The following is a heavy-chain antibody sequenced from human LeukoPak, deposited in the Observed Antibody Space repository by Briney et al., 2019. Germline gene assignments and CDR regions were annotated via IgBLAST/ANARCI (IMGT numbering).Heavy chain of an antibody. Sequence: GGSLRLSCAASGFTFSSYAMHWVRQAPGKGLEYVSAISSNGGSTYYANSVKGRFTISRDNSKNTLFLQMNSLRVEDTAIYYCAKRLTVLGPYFDYWGRGTLVTASS. CDR3: AKRLTVLGPYFDY. J-gene: IGHJ4*02. D-gene: IGHD4-11*01. CDR2: ISSNGGST. CDR1: GFTFSSYA. V-gene: IGHV3-64*01.